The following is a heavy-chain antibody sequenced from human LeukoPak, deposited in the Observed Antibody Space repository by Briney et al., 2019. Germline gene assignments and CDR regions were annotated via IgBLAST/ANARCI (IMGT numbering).Heavy chain of an antibody. CDR2: ICGHGISI. J-gene: IGHJ4*02. Sequence: GGSLRLSCAASGFTFSSYAMSWVRQAPGKGLEWVSGICGHGISIYYADSVKGRFTISRDNSKSTLYLVMNSLRAEDTAVYYCAKDRIVATRGFDYWGQGTLVTVSS. CDR3: AKDRIVATRGFDY. D-gene: IGHD5-12*01. V-gene: IGHV3-23*01. CDR1: GFTFSSYA.